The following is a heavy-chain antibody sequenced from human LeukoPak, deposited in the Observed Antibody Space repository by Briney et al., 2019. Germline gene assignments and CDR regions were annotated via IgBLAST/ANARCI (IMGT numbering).Heavy chain of an antibody. V-gene: IGHV3-23*01. D-gene: IGHD1-1*01. Sequence: GGSLRLSCAASGFTFSSYAMTWVRQAPGKGLEWVSSISGSGGSTYYADSVKGRFTISRDNSKNTLYLQMNSLRAEDTAVYYCAKGLGTSHYYMDVWGKGTTVTVSS. CDR1: GFTFSSYA. CDR2: ISGSGGST. J-gene: IGHJ6*03. CDR3: AKGLGTSHYYMDV.